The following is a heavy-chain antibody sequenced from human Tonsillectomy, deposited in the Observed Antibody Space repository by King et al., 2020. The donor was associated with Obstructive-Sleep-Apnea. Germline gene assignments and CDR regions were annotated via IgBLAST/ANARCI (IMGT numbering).Heavy chain of an antibody. J-gene: IGHJ3*02. CDR3: ARVTILTGYQGAFDI. V-gene: IGHV4-59*01. Sequence: VQLQESGPGLVKPSETLSLTFTVSGGSISSYYWSWIRQPPGRGLEWIGYIYYSGSTNYNPSLKSRVTISVDTSKNPFSLKLSSVTAADTAVYYCARVTILTGYQGAFDIWGQGTMVTVSS. CDR2: IYYSGST. D-gene: IGHD3-9*01. CDR1: GGSISSYY.